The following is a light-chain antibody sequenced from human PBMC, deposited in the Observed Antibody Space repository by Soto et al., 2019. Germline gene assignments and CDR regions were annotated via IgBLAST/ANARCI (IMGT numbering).Light chain of an antibody. J-gene: IGKJ4*01. Sequence: DIQMTQSPSSLSASVGDRVTISCRASQDIRNYLAWYQQKPGKVPRLLISGASTLQSGVPSRIGGSGSGTDFTLTISSLQPEDVAPYYCQEYNIAPLTFGGGTKVEIK. V-gene: IGKV1-27*01. CDR1: QDIRNY. CDR2: GAS. CDR3: QEYNIAPLT.